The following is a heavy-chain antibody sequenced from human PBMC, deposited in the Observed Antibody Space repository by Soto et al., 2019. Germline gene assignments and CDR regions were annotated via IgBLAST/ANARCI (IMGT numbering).Heavy chain of an antibody. CDR3: ARGKYFDY. J-gene: IGHJ4*02. V-gene: IGHV4-34*01. Sequence: SETLSLTCAVYGGSFSGYYWSWIRQPPGKGLEWIGEINHSGSTNYNPSLKSRVTISVDTSKNQFSLKLSSVTAADTAVYYCARGKYFDYWAQGTLVPVSS. CDR2: INHSGST. CDR1: GGSFSGYY.